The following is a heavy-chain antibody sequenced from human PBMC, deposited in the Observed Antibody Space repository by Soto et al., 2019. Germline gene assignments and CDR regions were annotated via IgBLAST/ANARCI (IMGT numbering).Heavy chain of an antibody. J-gene: IGHJ6*02. CDR2: IYHSGST. CDR3: ARDQRGLLWFGEPPYYYCMDV. V-gene: IGHV4-30-2*01. CDR1: GGSISSGGYS. Sequence: PSETLSLTCAVSGGSISSGGYSWSWIRQPPGKGLEWIGYIYHSGSTYYNPSLKSRVTISVDRSKNQFSLKLSSVTAADTAVYYCARDQRGLLWFGEPPYYYCMDVWGQRTPVTVS. D-gene: IGHD3-10*01.